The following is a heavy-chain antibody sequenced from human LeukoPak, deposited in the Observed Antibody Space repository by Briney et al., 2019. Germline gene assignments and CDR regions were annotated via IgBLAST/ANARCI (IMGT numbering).Heavy chain of an antibody. CDR3: ARKNYDILTGYPRGFDY. Sequence: SETLSLTCAVSGGSISSSNWWSWVRQPPGKGLEWIGEIYHSGSTNYNPSLKSRVTISVDKSKNQFSLKLSSVTAADTAVYYCARKNYDILTGYPRGFDYWGQGTLVTVSS. J-gene: IGHJ4*02. CDR2: IYHSGST. V-gene: IGHV4-4*02. D-gene: IGHD3-9*01. CDR1: GGSISSSNW.